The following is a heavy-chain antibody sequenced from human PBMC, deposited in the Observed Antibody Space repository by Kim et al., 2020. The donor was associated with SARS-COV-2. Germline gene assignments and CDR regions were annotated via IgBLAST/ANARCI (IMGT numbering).Heavy chain of an antibody. Sequence: SETLSLTCTVSGGSISSYYWSWIRQPPGKGLEWIGYIYYSGSTNYNPSLKSRVTISVDTSKNQFSLKLSSVTAADTAVYYCASPGRIAAAGPFDYWGQGTLVTVSS. J-gene: IGHJ4*02. CDR3: ASPGRIAAAGPFDY. CDR2: IYYSGST. CDR1: GGSISSYY. D-gene: IGHD6-13*01. V-gene: IGHV4-59*01.